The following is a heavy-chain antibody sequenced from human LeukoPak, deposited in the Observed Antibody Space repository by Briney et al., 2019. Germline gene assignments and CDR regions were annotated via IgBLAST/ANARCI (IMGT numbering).Heavy chain of an antibody. CDR1: GYTFTNFG. CDR2: IIPIFGTA. Sequence: SVKVSCKASGYTFTNFGLSWVRQAPGQGLEWMGGIIPIFGTANYAQKFQGRVTITADESTSTAYMELSSLRSEDTAVYYCARSNIVVVPAPPAVYYYYGMDVWGQGTTVTVSS. CDR3: ARSNIVVVPAPPAVYYYYGMDV. D-gene: IGHD2-2*01. V-gene: IGHV1-69*13. J-gene: IGHJ6*02.